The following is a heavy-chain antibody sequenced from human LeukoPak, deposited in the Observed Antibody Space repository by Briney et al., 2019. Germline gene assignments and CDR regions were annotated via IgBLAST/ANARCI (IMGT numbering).Heavy chain of an antibody. CDR1: GYTFTSYD. V-gene: IGHV1-8*01. Sequence: ASVKVYCKASGYTFTSYDINWVRQATGQGLEWMGWMNPNSGNTGYAQKLQGRVTMTRNTSISTAYMELSSLRSEDTAVYYCASSPTTDYYYYMDVWGKGTTVTVSS. CDR2: MNPNSGNT. D-gene: IGHD4-17*01. CDR3: ASSPTTDYYYYMDV. J-gene: IGHJ6*03.